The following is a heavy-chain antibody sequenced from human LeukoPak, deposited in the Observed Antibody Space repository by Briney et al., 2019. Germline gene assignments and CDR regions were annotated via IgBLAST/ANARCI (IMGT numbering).Heavy chain of an antibody. CDR3: ARGRDYYGSGSRWVDY. D-gene: IGHD3-10*01. CDR2: IKQDGSEK. J-gene: IGHJ4*02. V-gene: IGHV3-7*03. CDR1: GFTFSTYS. Sequence: GGSLRLSCAASGFTFSTYSMTWVRQAPGKGLEWVANIKQDGSEKYYVDSVKGRFTISRDNAKNSLYLQMNSLRSEDTAVYYCARGRDYYGSGSRWVDYWGQGTLVTVSS.